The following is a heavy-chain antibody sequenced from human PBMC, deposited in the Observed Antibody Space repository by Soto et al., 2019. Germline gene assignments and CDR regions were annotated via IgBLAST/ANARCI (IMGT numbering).Heavy chain of an antibody. CDR3: AKDRSRSYRSGYAFGYFDS. CDR1: GFTFSTCA. V-gene: IGHV3-23*01. D-gene: IGHD3-22*01. J-gene: IGHJ4*02. Sequence: RLSCPATGFTFSTCAMNWVRQAPGTGLEWVSTISGSGSTTYYADSVKGRLTISRNNFKNTLYLQMNSLRVEDTAVYYCAKDRSRSYRSGYAFGYFDSWGKGTRVTVS. CDR2: ISGSGSTT.